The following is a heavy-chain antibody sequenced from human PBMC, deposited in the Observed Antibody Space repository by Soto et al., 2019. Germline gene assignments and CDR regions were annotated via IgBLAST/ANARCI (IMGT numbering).Heavy chain of an antibody. Sequence: GGSLRLSCAASGFTFSSYGMHWVRQAPGKGLEWVAVIWYDGSNKYYADSVKGRFTISRDNANNTLYLQMNSLRAEDTAVYYCAKYTDYGENADWFDPRGQGTLVTVSS. D-gene: IGHD4-17*01. CDR3: AKYTDYGENADWFDP. J-gene: IGHJ5*02. CDR1: GFTFSSYG. V-gene: IGHV3-30*02. CDR2: IWYDGSNK.